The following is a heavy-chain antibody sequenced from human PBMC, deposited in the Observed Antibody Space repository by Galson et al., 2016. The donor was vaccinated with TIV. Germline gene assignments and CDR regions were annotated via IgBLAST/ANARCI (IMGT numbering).Heavy chain of an antibody. Sequence: SLRLSCAASGFTFHHYAMHWVRQVPGKGLEWVSGISWNSDSIDYADSVKGRFTISRDTAENSVYLQMNSLSAEDTALYYCTKLSGASGGFDVWGQGTLVTVSS. V-gene: IGHV3-9*01. CDR2: ISWNSDSI. CDR3: TKLSGASGGFDV. CDR1: GFTFHHYA. D-gene: IGHD1-26*01. J-gene: IGHJ3*01.